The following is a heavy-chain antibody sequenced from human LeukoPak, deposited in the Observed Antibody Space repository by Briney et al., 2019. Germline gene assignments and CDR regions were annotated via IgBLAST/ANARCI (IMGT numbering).Heavy chain of an antibody. V-gene: IGHV3-30*02. D-gene: IGHD3-22*01. CDR1: GFTFSSYG. CDR2: IRYDGSNK. CDR3: AKVGGGWLGYYYMDV. Sequence: GGSLRLSCAASGFTFSSYGMHWVRQAPGKGLEWVAFIRYDGSNKYYADSVKGRFTISRDNSKNTLYLQMNSLRAEDTAVYYCAKVGGGWLGYYYMDVWGKGTTVTVSS. J-gene: IGHJ6*03.